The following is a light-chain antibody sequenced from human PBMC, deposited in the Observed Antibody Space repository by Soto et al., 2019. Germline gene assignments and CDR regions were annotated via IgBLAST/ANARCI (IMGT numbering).Light chain of an antibody. V-gene: IGLV2-14*01. J-gene: IGLJ1*01. CDR3: SSYTTTNTYV. CDR2: EVS. CDR1: SSDVGGYNY. Sequence: QSALTQPASVSGSPGQSITISCTGTSSDVGGYNYVSWYQQHPGKAPKLMIYEVSYRPSGVSNRFSASKSGNTASLTISGLQAEDEADYYCSSYTTTNTYVFGTGTKLTVL.